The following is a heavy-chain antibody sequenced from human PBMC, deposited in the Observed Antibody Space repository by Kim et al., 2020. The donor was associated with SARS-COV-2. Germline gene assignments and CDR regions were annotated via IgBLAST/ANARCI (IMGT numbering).Heavy chain of an antibody. CDR1: SGSFSGHY. Sequence: SETLSLTCGVYSGSFSGHYWGWIRQPPRKGLEWVGKIHESGSTNYNPSLKSRATISIDTSKNQFSLTLSPLTAADTGFYYCACGRAGVVPAPTRGLGPHYDYFIMDVWGHGTTVTVSS. V-gene: IGHV4-34*01. CDR3: ACGRAGVVPAPTRGLGPHYDYFIMDV. CDR2: IHESGST. J-gene: IGHJ6*02. D-gene: IGHD2-2*01.